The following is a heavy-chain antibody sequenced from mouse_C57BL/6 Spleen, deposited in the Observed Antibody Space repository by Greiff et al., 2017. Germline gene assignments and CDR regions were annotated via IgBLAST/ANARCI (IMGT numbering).Heavy chain of an antibody. CDR2: INPYNGDT. D-gene: IGHD1-1*01. J-gene: IGHJ3*01. CDR1: GYSFTGYF. V-gene: IGHV1-20*01. CDR3: ARDYSSSDWFAY. Sequence: VQLQQSGPELVKPGDSVKISCKASGYSFTGYFMNWVMQSHGKSLEWIGRINPYNGDTYYNQKFKGKATLTVDKSSSTAHMELRSLTSEDSAVYYCARDYSSSDWFAYWGQGTLVTVSA.